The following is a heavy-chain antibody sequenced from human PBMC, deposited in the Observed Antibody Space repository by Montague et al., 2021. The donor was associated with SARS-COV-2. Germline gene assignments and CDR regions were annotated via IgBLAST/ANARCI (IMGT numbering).Heavy chain of an antibody. CDR3: ARVFPRLLQLDPYFDY. V-gene: IGHV4-59*01. J-gene: IGHJ4*02. CDR2: IYYSGST. Sequence: SETLSLTCTVSGGSISSYYWSWIRQPPGKGLEWIGYIYYSGSTNYNPSLKSRVTISVDTSKNQFSLKLSSVTAADTAVYYCARVFPRLLQLDPYFDYWGQGTLVTVSS. D-gene: IGHD5-24*01. CDR1: GGSISSYY.